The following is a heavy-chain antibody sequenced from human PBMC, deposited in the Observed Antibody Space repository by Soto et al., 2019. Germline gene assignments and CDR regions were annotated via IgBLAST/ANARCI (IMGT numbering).Heavy chain of an antibody. CDR3: AKARGANNWANYYGLDV. D-gene: IGHD2-15*01. J-gene: IGHJ6*02. V-gene: IGHV3-30*18. CDR2: ITYDGTYA. Sequence: QVQLVESGGGVVHSGKSLRLSCVASGFVFRDFGMQWVRQAPGQGLEWVALITYDGTYAHYASVVQGRFTISRDDDRDTVSLQLDSLRPEDSGIYYCAKARGANNWANYYGLDVWGQGTTVTVSS. CDR1: GFVFRDFG.